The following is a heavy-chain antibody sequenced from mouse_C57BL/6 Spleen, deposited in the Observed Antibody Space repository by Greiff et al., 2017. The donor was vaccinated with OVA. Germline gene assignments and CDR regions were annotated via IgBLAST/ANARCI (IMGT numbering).Heavy chain of an antibody. J-gene: IGHJ4*01. CDR2: ISSGSSTI. CDR3: ASGGYGYDGYAMDY. D-gene: IGHD2-2*01. CDR1: GFTFSDYG. V-gene: IGHV5-17*01. Sequence: EVQGVESGGGLVKPGGSLKLSCAASGFTFSDYGMHWVRQAPEKGLEWVAYISSGSSTIYYAATVKCRFTISRDNVKNTLFLQMASLRSEDTDMYYCASGGYGYDGYAMDYWGQGTSVTVSS.